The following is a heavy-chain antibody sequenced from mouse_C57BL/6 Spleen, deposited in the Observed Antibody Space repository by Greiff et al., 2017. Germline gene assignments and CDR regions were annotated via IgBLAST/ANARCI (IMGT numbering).Heavy chain of an antibody. D-gene: IGHD6-5*01. V-gene: IGHV3-6*01. CDR1: GYSITSGYY. Sequence: EVQLQESGPGLVKPSQSLSLTCSVTGYSITSGYYWNWIRQFPGNKLEWMGYISYDGSNNYNPSLKNRISITRDTSKNQFFLKLNSVTTEDTATYYCARETPILTPFDYWGQGTTLTVSS. J-gene: IGHJ2*01. CDR2: ISYDGSN. CDR3: ARETPILTPFDY.